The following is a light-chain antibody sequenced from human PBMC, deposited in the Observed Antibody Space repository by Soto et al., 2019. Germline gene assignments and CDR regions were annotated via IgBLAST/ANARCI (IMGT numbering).Light chain of an antibody. CDR3: QPSGSYLIT. CDR2: GAY. J-gene: IGKJ5*01. V-gene: IGKV3-20*01. CDR1: QSVSSSY. Sequence: IVLTQSPGTLSLSPGERSHHSCMASQSVSSSYLAWYQQKPGQAPRLLIYGAYSRATGIPDRFSGSGSGTDFTITISRLETEDFAVYYCQPSGSYLITFGQGTRLEIK.